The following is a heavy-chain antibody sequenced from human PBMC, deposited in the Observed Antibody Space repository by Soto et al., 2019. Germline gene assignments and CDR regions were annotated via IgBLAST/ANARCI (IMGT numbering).Heavy chain of an antibody. CDR3: ASLIHYCSGGSCYLRGSWFDP. Sequence: SETLSLTCTVSGGSISSYYWSWIRQPPGKGLEWIGYIYYSGSTNYNPSLKSRVTISVDTSKNQFSLKLSSVTAADTAVYYCASLIHYCSGGSCYLRGSWFDPWGQGTLVTVSS. J-gene: IGHJ5*02. CDR2: IYYSGST. CDR1: GGSISSYY. V-gene: IGHV4-59*01. D-gene: IGHD2-15*01.